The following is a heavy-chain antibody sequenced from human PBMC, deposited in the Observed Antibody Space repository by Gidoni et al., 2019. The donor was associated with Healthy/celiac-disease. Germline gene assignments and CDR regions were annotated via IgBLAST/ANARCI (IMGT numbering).Heavy chain of an antibody. D-gene: IGHD4-17*01. CDR2: INPSGGST. V-gene: IGHV1-46*01. Sequence: QVQLVQSGAEVKKPGASVKVSCKASGYTFTSYYMHWVRQAPGQGLEWMGIINPSGGSTSYAQKFQGRVTMTRDTSTSTVYMELSSLRSEDTAVYYCARGAALSYGGKIGRDAFDIWGQGTMVTVSS. CDR1: GYTFTSYY. CDR3: ARGAALSYGGKIGRDAFDI. J-gene: IGHJ3*02.